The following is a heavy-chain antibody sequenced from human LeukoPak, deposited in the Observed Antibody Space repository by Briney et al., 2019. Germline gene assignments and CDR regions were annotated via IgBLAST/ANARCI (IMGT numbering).Heavy chain of an antibody. D-gene: IGHD5-24*01. Sequence: GGSLRLSCAASGFTFRNYWMSWVRQAPGTGLEWVANIKQDGSDRNYVTSVRGRFTISRDNAESSLYLQMNSLRVEDTAVYYCARTGRDGYILYYFDYWGQGTLVTVSS. CDR2: IKQDGSDR. V-gene: IGHV3-7*01. J-gene: IGHJ4*02. CDR3: ARTGRDGYILYYFDY. CDR1: GFTFRNYW.